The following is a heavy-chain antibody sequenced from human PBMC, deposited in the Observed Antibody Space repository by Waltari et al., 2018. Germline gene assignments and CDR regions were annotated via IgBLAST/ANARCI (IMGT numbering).Heavy chain of an antibody. CDR2: ITGGGGAT. Sequence: EVQLLESGGDLVQPGGSLRLSCSGSGFTFRTFAMGWVRQPPGKGLEWVLTITGGGGATYYSDSGKGRFTTSRDNSKNTLYLQMNTLRPEDTAIYFCAGDSSGYYAFDFWGRGTLVAVSS. D-gene: IGHD6-19*01. J-gene: IGHJ4*02. V-gene: IGHV3-23*01. CDR1: GFTFRTFA. CDR3: AGDSSGYYAFDF.